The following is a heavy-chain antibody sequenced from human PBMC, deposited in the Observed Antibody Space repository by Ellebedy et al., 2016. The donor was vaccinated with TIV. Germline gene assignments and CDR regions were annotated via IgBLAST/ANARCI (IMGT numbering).Heavy chain of an antibody. V-gene: IGHV3-21*04. D-gene: IGHD6-13*01. CDR3: GRLGVIAGAGASDY. J-gene: IGHJ4*02. CDR2: IGDSGTHI. CDR1: GFTVSSFG. Sequence: GESLKISCAASGFTVSSFGMNWVRHAPGKGLEWVSSIGDSGTHIYYADSVKGRFTISRDNAKNSLYLQMSSLRAEDTAVYYCGRLGVIAGAGASDYWGQGTLVIVSS.